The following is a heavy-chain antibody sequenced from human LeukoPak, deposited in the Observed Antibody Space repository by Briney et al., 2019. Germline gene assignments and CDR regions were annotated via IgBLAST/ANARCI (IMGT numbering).Heavy chain of an antibody. D-gene: IGHD1-7*01. J-gene: IGHJ6*02. CDR1: GYTFTSYY. CDR3: ARGVVNYEYYYYVMDV. CDR2: INPSGGYT. Sequence: GASVKVSCKASGYTFTSYYMHWVRQAPGQGLEWVGIINPSGGYTSYAQKFQGRVTMTRDTSTGTVYMDLSGLRSEDTAVYYCARGVVNYEYYYYVMDVWGQGTTVTVSS. V-gene: IGHV1-46*01.